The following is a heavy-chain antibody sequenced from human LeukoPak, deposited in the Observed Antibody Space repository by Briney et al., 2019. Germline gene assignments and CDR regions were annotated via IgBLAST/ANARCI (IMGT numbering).Heavy chain of an antibody. CDR3: ARDRGAVAGFDY. CDR2: IKQDGSEK. CDR1: GFTFSNYW. Sequence: GGSLRLSCAASGFTFSNYWMSWVRQAPGKGLEWVANIKQDGSEKHYVDSVKGRFTISRDNAKNSLYLQMNSLRAEDTAVYYCARDRGAVAGFDYWGQGTLVTVSS. D-gene: IGHD6-19*01. J-gene: IGHJ4*02. V-gene: IGHV3-7*03.